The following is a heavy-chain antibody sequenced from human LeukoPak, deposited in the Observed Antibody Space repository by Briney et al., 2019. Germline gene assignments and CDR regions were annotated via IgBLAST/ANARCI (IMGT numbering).Heavy chain of an antibody. CDR2: ISYDGSNK. CDR3: ARDRITGTTWYYYYYGMDV. CDR1: GFTFSSYG. D-gene: IGHD1-7*01. J-gene: IGHJ6*02. V-gene: IGHV3-30*19. Sequence: GGSLRLSCAASGFTFSSYGMHWVRQAPGKGLEWVAVISYDGSNKYYADSVKGRFTISRDNSKNTLYLQMNSLRAEDTAVYYCARDRITGTTWYYYYYGMDVWGQGTTVTVSS.